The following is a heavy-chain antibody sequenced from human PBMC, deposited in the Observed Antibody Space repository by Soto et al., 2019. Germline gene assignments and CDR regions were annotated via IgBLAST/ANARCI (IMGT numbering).Heavy chain of an antibody. J-gene: IGHJ4*02. CDR1: GFTFSDSY. Sequence: QVQLVESGGGLVKPGGSVRLSCAASGFTFSDSYMSWVRQAPGTGLEWLSYISGSSITISHADSVKGRFTISRDNDKNSVYLQMDSLRAEDTAVYYCARFLGGIPARPFDYWGQGTLVTVSS. CDR2: ISGSSITI. D-gene: IGHD6-6*01. CDR3: ARFLGGIPARPFDY. V-gene: IGHV3-11*01.